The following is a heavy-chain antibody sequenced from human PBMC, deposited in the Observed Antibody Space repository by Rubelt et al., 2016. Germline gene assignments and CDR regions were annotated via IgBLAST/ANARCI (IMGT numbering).Heavy chain of an antibody. J-gene: IGHJ6*02. CDR2: IRSKAYGGTT. Sequence: RGEWVGFIRSKAYGGTTEYAASVKGRFTISRDDYKSIAYLQMNSLKTEDKAVYYCTREDPGYSSSYYYYGMDVWGQGTTVTVSS. V-gene: IGHV3-49*02. CDR3: TREDPGYSSSYYYYGMDV. D-gene: IGHD6-13*01.